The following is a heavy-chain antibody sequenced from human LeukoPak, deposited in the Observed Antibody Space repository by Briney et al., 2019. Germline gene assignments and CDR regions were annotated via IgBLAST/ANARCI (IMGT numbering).Heavy chain of an antibody. CDR1: GGSISSGSYY. J-gene: IGHJ3*02. Sequence: SETLSLTCTVSGGSISSGSYYWRWIRQPAGKGLEWIGRIYTSGSTNYNPSLKSRVTISVDTSKNQFSLKLSSVTAADTAVYYCARHKYSSGWPPEGAFDIWGQGTMVTVSS. D-gene: IGHD6-19*01. V-gene: IGHV4-61*02. CDR3: ARHKYSSGWPPEGAFDI. CDR2: IYTSGST.